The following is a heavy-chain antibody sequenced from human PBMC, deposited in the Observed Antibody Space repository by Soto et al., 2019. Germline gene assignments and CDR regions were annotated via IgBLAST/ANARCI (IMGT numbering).Heavy chain of an antibody. Sequence: TSETLSLTCTVSGGSIRRYNWSWIRQPPGKGLEWVGSIYYLGNTYYNPSLGSRVTISVDTSKNQFSLKLRSVTAADTAVFYCAGLYPYESSGYHLNYWGQRALVTVSS. CDR2: IYYLGNT. CDR1: GGSIRRYN. D-gene: IGHD3-22*01. V-gene: IGHV4-59*04. CDR3: AGLYPYESSGYHLNY. J-gene: IGHJ4*02.